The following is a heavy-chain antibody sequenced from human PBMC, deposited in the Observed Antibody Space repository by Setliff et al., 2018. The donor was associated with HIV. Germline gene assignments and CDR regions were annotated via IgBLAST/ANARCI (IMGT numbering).Heavy chain of an antibody. CDR3: ARDRPPSTVDMLGAFDR. Sequence: PSETPSLTCTVSRGSISRYYWSWIRQPPGKGLEWIGYIYYTGTTKYNPSLKSRVTMSVDTSKNQLSLKLSSLTAADTAVYYCARDRPPSTVDMLGAFDRWGQGTMVTVSS. CDR1: RGSISRYY. CDR2: IYYTGTT. J-gene: IGHJ3*02. V-gene: IGHV4-59*01. D-gene: IGHD4-17*01.